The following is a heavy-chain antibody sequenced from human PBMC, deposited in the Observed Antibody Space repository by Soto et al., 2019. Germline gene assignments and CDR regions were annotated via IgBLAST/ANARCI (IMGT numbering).Heavy chain of an antibody. CDR2: MYFSGPT. CDR1: GVSLSSGGFY. CDR3: APERQVAPGPPRTFLDI. D-gene: IGHD2-8*02. J-gene: IGHJ4*02. V-gene: IGHV4-31*03. Sequence: SETLSLTCSVSGVSLSSGGFYWSWIRLTPGKGLEWIGHMYFSGPTYYNPSLRGRLAMPVDPSKNQFSLRLTSVTAADTAVYFCAPERQVAPGPPRTFLDIWGPGILVTVSS.